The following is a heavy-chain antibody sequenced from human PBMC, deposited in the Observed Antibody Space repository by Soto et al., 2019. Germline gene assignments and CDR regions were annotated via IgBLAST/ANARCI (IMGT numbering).Heavy chain of an antibody. CDR2: ISSSSSYT. CDR3: AREQYCSGGSCYPAQYYFDY. J-gene: IGHJ4*02. D-gene: IGHD2-15*01. V-gene: IGHV3-11*06. Sequence: GGSLRLSCAASGFTFSDYYMSWIRQAPGKGLEWVSYISSSSSYTNYADSVKGRFTISRDNAKNSLYLQMNSLRAEDTAVYYCAREQYCSGGSCYPAQYYFDYWGQGTLVPVS. CDR1: GFTFSDYY.